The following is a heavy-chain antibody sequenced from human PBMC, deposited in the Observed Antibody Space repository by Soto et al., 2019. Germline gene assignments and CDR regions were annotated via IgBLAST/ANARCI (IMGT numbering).Heavy chain of an antibody. CDR3: ARLQVYSSTNNWFDP. CDR1: GYTFTGYY. D-gene: IGHD6-13*01. Sequence: ALVKVSCKASGYTFTGYYIHWVRQAPGQRHEWMGWINPNSGGTNYAQKFQGWVTMTRDTSISTAYMELSRLRSDDTSVYYWARLQVYSSTNNWFDPWCQGTLVTVSS. CDR2: INPNSGGT. V-gene: IGHV1-2*04. J-gene: IGHJ5*02.